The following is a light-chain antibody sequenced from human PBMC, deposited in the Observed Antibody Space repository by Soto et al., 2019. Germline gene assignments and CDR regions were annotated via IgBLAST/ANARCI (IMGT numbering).Light chain of an antibody. J-gene: IGKJ3*01. CDR2: GAS. CDR1: QSVSSSY. CDR3: QQYGSSLFT. Sequence: IVLTQSPGTLSLSPGERATLSRRASQSVSSSYLAWYQQKPGQAPRLLIYGASSRATGIPDRFSGSGSGTDFTLTISRLEPEDFAVYYCQQYGSSLFTFGPGTKVDIK. V-gene: IGKV3-20*01.